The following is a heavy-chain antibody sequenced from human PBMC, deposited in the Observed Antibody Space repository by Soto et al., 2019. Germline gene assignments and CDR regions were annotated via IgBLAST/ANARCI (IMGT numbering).Heavy chain of an antibody. J-gene: IGHJ6*03. CDR1: GGSISSSSYY. D-gene: IGHD1-26*01. V-gene: IGHV4-39*01. CDR2: IYYSGST. CDR3: ATQRGGAWDPYYYYMDV. Sequence: SETLSLTCTVSGGSISSSSYYWGWIRQPPGKGLEWIGSIYYSGSTYYNPSLKSRVTISVDTSKNQFSLKLSSVTAADTAVYYCATQRGGAWDPYYYYMDVWGKGTTVTVSS.